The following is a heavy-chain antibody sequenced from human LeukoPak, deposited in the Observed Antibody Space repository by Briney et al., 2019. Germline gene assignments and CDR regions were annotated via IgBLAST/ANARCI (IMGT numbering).Heavy chain of an antibody. D-gene: IGHD2-2*01. CDR3: ASVAYCSSTSCPWGDYYYYGMDV. V-gene: IGHV1-8*01. CDR2: MNPNSGNT. CDR1: GYTFTSYD. J-gene: IGHJ6*02. Sequence: ASVKVSCKASGYTFTSYDINWVRQATGQGLEWMGWMNPNSGNTGYAQKFQGRVTMTRNTSISTAYMELSSLGSEDTAVYYCASVAYCSSTSCPWGDYYYYGMDVWGQGTTVTVSS.